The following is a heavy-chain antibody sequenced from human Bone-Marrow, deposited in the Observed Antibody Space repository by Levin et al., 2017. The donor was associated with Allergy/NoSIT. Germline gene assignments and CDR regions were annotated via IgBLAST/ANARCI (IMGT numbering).Heavy chain of an antibody. CDR2: ISGSGVGT. J-gene: IGHJ4*02. Sequence: GSLRLSCAASASTFNDYAMSWVRQPPGKGLEWVSSISGSGVGTYYADSVKGRFTISRDNFKNTLYLQMNSLRAEDTAVYYCFDVTSYWGQGTLVTVSS. CDR3: FDVTSY. V-gene: IGHV3-23*01. CDR1: ASTFNDYA. D-gene: IGHD3-9*01.